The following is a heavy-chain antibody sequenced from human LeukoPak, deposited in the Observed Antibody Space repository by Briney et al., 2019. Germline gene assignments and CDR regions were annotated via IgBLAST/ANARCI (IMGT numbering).Heavy chain of an antibody. Sequence: SEXXSXTCTVSGGSISSYYWSWIRQPPGKGLEWIGYIYYSGSTNYNPSLKSRVTISVDTSKNQFSLKLSSVTAADTAVYYCARGVDYGTFDYWGQGTLVTVSS. CDR1: GGSISSYY. D-gene: IGHD4-17*01. J-gene: IGHJ4*02. CDR3: ARGVDYGTFDY. V-gene: IGHV4-59*01. CDR2: IYYSGST.